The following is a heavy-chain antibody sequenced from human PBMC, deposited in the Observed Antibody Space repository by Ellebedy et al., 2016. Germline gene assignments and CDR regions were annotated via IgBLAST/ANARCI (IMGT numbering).Heavy chain of an antibody. J-gene: IGHJ4*02. CDR2: ISTSGGTT. Sequence: GESLKISCAASGFSFSSYWMNWVRQAPGKGLEWVSVISTSGGTTYYADSVKGRFTISRDNSKNTLYLQMNSLRAEDTAVYYCVRGGQLDCWGQGALITVSS. CDR3: VRGGQLDC. CDR1: GFSFSSYW. V-gene: IGHV3-23*01. D-gene: IGHD5-18*01.